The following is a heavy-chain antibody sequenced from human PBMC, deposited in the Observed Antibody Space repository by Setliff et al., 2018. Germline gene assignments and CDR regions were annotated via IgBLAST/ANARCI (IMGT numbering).Heavy chain of an antibody. J-gene: IGHJ6*03. Sequence: GESLKISCKGSGYSFTSYWIGWVRQMPGKGLEWMGIINPGDSDTRYSPSFQGQVTISADKSISTAYLQWSSLKASDTAMYYCARQIGSSLSHFYYYMDVWGKGTTVTVSS. V-gene: IGHV5-51*01. CDR1: GYSFTSYW. CDR3: ARQIGSSLSHFYYYMDV. D-gene: IGHD6-19*01. CDR2: INPGDSDT.